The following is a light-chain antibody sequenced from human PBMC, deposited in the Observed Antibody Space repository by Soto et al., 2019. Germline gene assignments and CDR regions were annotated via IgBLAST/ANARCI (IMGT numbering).Light chain of an antibody. V-gene: IGKV1-39*01. J-gene: IGKJ1*01. CDR1: QSISSD. CDR2: AAS. CDR3: QQSYSTPWT. Sequence: DIQMTQSPSSLSASVGDRVTITCRASQSISSDLNLVQQKPGKAPKLLIYAASSLQCGVPSRFSGSGSGTDFTLTISSLQPEDFATYYCQQSYSTPWTFGQGTMVEIK.